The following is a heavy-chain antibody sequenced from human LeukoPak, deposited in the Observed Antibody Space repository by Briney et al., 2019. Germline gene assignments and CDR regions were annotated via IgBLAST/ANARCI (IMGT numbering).Heavy chain of an antibody. CDR1: GFTFDDYA. D-gene: IGHD4-17*01. J-gene: IGHJ4*02. V-gene: IGHV3-43D*03. CDR3: AREPNYGDYAVDY. CDR2: ISWDGGST. Sequence: PGGSLRLSCAASGFTFDDYAMHWVRQAPGKGLEWVSLISWDGGSTYYADSVKGRFTISRDNSKNSLYLQMNSLRAEDTAVYYCAREPNYGDYAVDYWGQGTLVTVSS.